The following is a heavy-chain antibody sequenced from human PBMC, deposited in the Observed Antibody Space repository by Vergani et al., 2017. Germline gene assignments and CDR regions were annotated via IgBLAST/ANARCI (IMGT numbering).Heavy chain of an antibody. D-gene: IGHD5-12*01. J-gene: IGHJ4*02. CDR2: IYYSGST. V-gene: IGHV4-59*01. CDR1: GGSISSYY. CDR3: ASGYDLATFDY. Sequence: QVQLQESGPGLVKPSETLSLTCTVSGGSISSYYWSWIRQPPGKGLEWIGYIYYSGSTNYNPSLKSRVTISVDTSKNQFSLKLSSVTAADTAVYYCASGYDLATFDYWGQGTLVTVSS.